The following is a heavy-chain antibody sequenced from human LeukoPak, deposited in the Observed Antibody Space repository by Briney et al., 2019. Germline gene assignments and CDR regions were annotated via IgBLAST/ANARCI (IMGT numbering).Heavy chain of an antibody. Sequence: PGGSLRLSCAASGFTFSSYAMHWVRQAPGKGLEWVAVISYDGSNKYYADSVKGRFTISRDNSKNTLYLQMNSLRAEDTAVYYCARAQSPLWFGENWFDPWGQGTLVTVSS. J-gene: IGHJ5*02. CDR1: GFTFSSYA. CDR3: ARAQSPLWFGENWFDP. V-gene: IGHV3-30-3*01. D-gene: IGHD3-10*01. CDR2: ISYDGSNK.